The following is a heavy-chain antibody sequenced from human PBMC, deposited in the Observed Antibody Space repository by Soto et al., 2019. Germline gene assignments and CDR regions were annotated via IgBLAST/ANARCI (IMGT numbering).Heavy chain of an antibody. J-gene: IGHJ5*02. CDR3: ARHHYDFWSGYYRPWFDP. CDR2: AYYGGST. V-gene: IGHV4-59*08. CDR1: GGSISSYY. Sequence: SETLSLTCTVSGGSISSYYWSWIRQPPGKGLEWIGCAYYGGSTYYNPSLKSRVTISVDTSKNQFSLKLSSVTAADTAVYYCARHHYDFWSGYYRPWFDPWGQGTLVTVSS. D-gene: IGHD3-3*01.